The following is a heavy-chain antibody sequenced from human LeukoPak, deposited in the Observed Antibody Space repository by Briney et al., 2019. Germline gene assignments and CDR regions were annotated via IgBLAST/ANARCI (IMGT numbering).Heavy chain of an antibody. V-gene: IGHV4-34*01. CDR1: GGSFSGYY. CDR3: ASSGWYLEVY. D-gene: IGHD6-19*01. Sequence: SETLSLTCAVYGGSFSGYYWSWIRQPPGKGLEWIGEINHSGSTNYSPSLKSRVTISVDTSKNQFSLKLSSVTAADTAVYYCASSGWYLEVYWGQGTLVTVSS. CDR2: INHSGST. J-gene: IGHJ4*02.